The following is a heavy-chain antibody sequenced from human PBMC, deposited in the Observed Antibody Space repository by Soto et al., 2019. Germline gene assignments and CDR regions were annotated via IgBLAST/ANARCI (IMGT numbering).Heavy chain of an antibody. V-gene: IGHV1-69*12. CDR1: GGTFSSYA. J-gene: IGHJ4*02. CDR3: ARDPLSGDRNKASGDDY. Sequence: QVQLVQSGAEVKKPGSSVKVSCKASGGTFSSYAISWVRQAPGQGLEWMGGIIPIFGTANYAQKFQGRVTITADESTGTAYMERSSLRSEDTAVYYCARDPLSGDRNKASGDDYWGQGTLVTVSS. D-gene: IGHD4-17*01. CDR2: IIPIFGTA.